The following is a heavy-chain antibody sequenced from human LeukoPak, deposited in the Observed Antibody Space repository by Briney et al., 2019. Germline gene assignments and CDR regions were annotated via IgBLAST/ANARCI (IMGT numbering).Heavy chain of an antibody. CDR3: ARVAAEVVGVPGAIGFGWLRRDYYYMDV. CDR1: GYTFTSYG. Sequence: ASVKVSCKASGYTFTSYGISWVRQAPGQGLEWMGWISAYNDNTNYAQKLQCRVTMTTDTSTSTAYMELRSLRSDDTAVYYCARVAAEVVGVPGAIGFGWLRRDYYYMDVWGKGTTVIVSS. CDR2: ISAYNDNT. J-gene: IGHJ6*03. V-gene: IGHV1-18*01. D-gene: IGHD2-2*02.